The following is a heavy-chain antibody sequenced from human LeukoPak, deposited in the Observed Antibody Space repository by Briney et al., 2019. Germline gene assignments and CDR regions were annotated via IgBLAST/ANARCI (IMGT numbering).Heavy chain of an antibody. CDR1: GFTFSGSA. J-gene: IGHJ4*02. V-gene: IGHV3-73*01. D-gene: IGHD6-19*01. CDR3: TRVTTVAASDFDY. Sequence: GGSLRLSCAASGFTFSGSAIHWVRQASGKGLDWVGRIRSKADNYATEYAASVKGRFIISRDDSKNTTFLQMNSLKTEDTAVYYCTRVTTVAASDFDYWGQGTQVTVSA. CDR2: IRSKADNYAT.